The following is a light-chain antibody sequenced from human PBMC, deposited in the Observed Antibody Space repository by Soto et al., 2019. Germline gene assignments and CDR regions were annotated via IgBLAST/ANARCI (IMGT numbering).Light chain of an antibody. CDR1: QSVSSSY. CDR2: GAS. J-gene: IGKJ2*01. Sequence: EIVLTQSPGTLSLSPGERATLSCRASQSVSSSYLAWYQQKPGQAPRLLIYGASSRATGIPDRVSGSGSGTDFTLTISRLEPEDFAVYYCQQYGSLYTFGPGTKVEIK. V-gene: IGKV3-20*01. CDR3: QQYGSLYT.